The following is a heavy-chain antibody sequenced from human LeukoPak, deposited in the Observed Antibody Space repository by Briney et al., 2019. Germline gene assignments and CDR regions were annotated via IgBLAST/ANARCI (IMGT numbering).Heavy chain of an antibody. V-gene: IGHV4-34*01. CDR3: ARVGYSYGYSFDY. CDR2: INHSGST. J-gene: IGHJ4*02. Sequence: GSLRLSCAVYGGSFSGYYWSWIRQPPGKGLEWIGEINHSGSTNYNPSLKSRVTISVDTSKNQFSLKLSSVTAADTAVYYCARVGYSYGYSFDYWGQGTLVTVSS. D-gene: IGHD5-18*01. CDR1: GGSFSGYY.